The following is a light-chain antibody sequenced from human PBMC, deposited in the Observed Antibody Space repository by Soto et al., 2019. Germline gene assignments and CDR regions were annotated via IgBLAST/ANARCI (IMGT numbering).Light chain of an antibody. CDR2: DVS. CDR1: SSYVGGYNY. V-gene: IGLV2-14*01. CDR3: SSYTSSSTYVV. Sequence: QSALTQPASVSGSPGQSITISCTGTSSYVGGYNYVSWYQQHPGKAPKLMIYDVSTRPSGVSNRFSGSKSGNTASLTISGLQAEDEADYYCSSYTSSSTYVVFGGGTKVTVL. J-gene: IGLJ2*01.